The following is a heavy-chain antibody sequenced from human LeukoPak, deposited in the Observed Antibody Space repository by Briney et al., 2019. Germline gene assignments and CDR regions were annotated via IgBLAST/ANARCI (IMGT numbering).Heavy chain of an antibody. V-gene: IGHV3-66*01. J-gene: IGHJ6*03. D-gene: IGHD3-10*01. Sequence: TGGSLRLSCAASGFTVSSNYMSWVRQAPGKGLEWVSVIYSGGSTYYADSVKGRFTISRDNSKNTLYLQMNSLRAEDTAVYYCARSFYGSGGYYYYYYYMDVWGKGTTVTISS. CDR2: IYSGGST. CDR3: ARSFYGSGGYYYYYYYMDV. CDR1: GFTVSSNY.